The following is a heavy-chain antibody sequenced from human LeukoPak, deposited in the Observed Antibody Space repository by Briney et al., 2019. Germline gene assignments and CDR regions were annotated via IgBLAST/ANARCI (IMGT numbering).Heavy chain of an antibody. D-gene: IGHD3-10*01. V-gene: IGHV3-30*01. CDR1: GFTFSSYA. CDR3: ARGSGHFDY. Sequence: GRSPRLSCAASGFTFSSYAMHWVRQAPGKGLEWVAVISYDGSNKYYADSVKGRFTISRDNSKNTLYLQMNSLRAEDTAVYYCARGSGHFDYWGQGTLVTVSS. J-gene: IGHJ4*02. CDR2: ISYDGSNK.